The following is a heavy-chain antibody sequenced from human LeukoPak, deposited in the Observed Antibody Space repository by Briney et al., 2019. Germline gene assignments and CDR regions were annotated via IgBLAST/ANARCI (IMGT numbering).Heavy chain of an antibody. D-gene: IGHD1-26*01. CDR2: IRSSGDNT. Sequence: TGGSLRLSCAASGFTFSDYAMHWVRQAPGRGPEYVSAIRSSGDNTYYADSVKGRFTISRDNSKNTLYLQMGSLRAEDMAVYYCARVGSWDAYDIWGQGTMVTVSS. CDR1: GFTFSDYA. CDR3: ARVGSWDAYDI. V-gene: IGHV3-64*02. J-gene: IGHJ3*02.